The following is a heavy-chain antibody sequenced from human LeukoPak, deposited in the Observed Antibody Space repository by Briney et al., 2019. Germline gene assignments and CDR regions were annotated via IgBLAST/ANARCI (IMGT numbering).Heavy chain of an antibody. D-gene: IGHD3-22*01. V-gene: IGHV3-20*04. CDR2: INWNGGST. CDR1: GFTFDDYG. CDR3: ARVSTDYYYYYMDV. J-gene: IGHJ6*03. Sequence: GGSLRLSCAASGFTFDDYGMSWVRQAPGKGLEWVSGINWNGGSTGYADSVKGRFTISRDNAKNSLYLQMNSLRAEDTALYYCARVSTDYYYYYMDVWGKGTTVTVSS.